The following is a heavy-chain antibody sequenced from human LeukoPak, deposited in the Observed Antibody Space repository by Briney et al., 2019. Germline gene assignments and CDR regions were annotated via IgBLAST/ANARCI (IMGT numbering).Heavy chain of an antibody. CDR3: ARHSDYYGSGSYHYFDY. V-gene: IGHV4-39*01. Sequence: PSETLSLTCTVSGGSTSSSSYYWGWIRQPPGKGLEWIGSIYYSGSTYYNPSLKSRVTISVDTSKNQFSLKLSSVTAADTAVYYCARHSDYYGSGSYHYFDYWGQGTLVTVSS. CDR2: IYYSGST. CDR1: GGSTSSSSYY. J-gene: IGHJ4*02. D-gene: IGHD3-10*01.